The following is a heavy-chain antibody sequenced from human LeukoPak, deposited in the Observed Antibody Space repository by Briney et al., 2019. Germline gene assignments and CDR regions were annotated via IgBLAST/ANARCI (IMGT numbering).Heavy chain of an antibody. D-gene: IGHD2-15*01. CDR1: GFTFSTYA. V-gene: IGHV3-23*01. Sequence: GGSLRLSCAASGFTFSTYAMTWVRQAPGKGLEWVSSISGSGGNTYYADSVKGRFTISRDNSRNTLYVQMNSLRAEDTAVYYCAPYCSGGSCYAYYYYGMDVWGQGTTVTVSS. CDR3: APYCSGGSCYAYYYYGMDV. CDR2: ISGSGGNT. J-gene: IGHJ6*02.